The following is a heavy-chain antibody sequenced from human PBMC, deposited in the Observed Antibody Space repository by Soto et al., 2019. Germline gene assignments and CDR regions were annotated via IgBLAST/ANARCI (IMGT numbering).Heavy chain of an antibody. V-gene: IGHV3-23*01. CDR1: TFNFSPYA. J-gene: IGHJ4*02. Sequence: GGSLRLSCAASTFNFSPYAMSWVRQAPGKGLEWVSTVSSKDTSTYYADPVKGRFTISRDNAENTLYLQMDSLTEADTALYYCAIRPSDVRGVINGPLNFWGPGTLVTASS. CDR3: AIRPSDVRGVINGPLNF. D-gene: IGHD3-10*01. CDR2: VSSKDTST.